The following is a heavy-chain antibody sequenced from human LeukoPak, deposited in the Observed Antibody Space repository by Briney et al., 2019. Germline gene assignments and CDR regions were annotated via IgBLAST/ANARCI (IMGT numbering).Heavy chain of an antibody. CDR1: GGSISSYY. J-gene: IGHJ4*02. CDR2: IYYSGSS. CDR3: ARNDFWSGYHLDY. Sequence: PSETLSLTCTVSGGSISSYYWSWIRQPPGKGLEWIGYIYYSGSSYYNPSLKSRVTISVDTSKNQFSLKLSSVTAADTAVYYCARNDFWSGYHLDYWGQGTLVTVSS. V-gene: IGHV4-59*12. D-gene: IGHD3-3*01.